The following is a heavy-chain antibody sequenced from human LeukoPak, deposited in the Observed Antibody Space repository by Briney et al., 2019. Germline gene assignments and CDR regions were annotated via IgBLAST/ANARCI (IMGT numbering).Heavy chain of an antibody. CDR1: GGSISSYY. Sequence: SETLSLTCTVSGGSISSYYWSWIRQPPGKGLEWIGYIYYSGSTNYNPSLKSRVTISVDTSKNQFSLKLSSVTAADTAVYYCARQEGSGYYQNWFDPWGQGTLVTVSS. J-gene: IGHJ5*02. D-gene: IGHD3-22*01. CDR3: ARQEGSGYYQNWFDP. CDR2: IYYSGST. V-gene: IGHV4-59*01.